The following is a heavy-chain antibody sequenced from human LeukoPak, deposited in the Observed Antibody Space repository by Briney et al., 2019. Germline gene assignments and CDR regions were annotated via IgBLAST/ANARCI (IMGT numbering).Heavy chain of an antibody. CDR3: ARGGGYGGNRFDY. CDR1: GFTFSSYA. V-gene: IGHV3-30-3*01. J-gene: IGHJ4*02. D-gene: IGHD4-23*01. Sequence: QPGGSLRLSCAASGFTFSSYAMHWVRQAPGKGLEGVAVISYDGSNKYYADSVKGRFTISRDNSKNTLYLQMNSLRAEDTAVYYCARGGGYGGNRFDYWGQGTLVTVSS. CDR2: ISYDGSNK.